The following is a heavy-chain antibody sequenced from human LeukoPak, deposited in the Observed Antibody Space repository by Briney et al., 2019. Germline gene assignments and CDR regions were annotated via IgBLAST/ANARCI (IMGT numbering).Heavy chain of an antibody. Sequence: SETLSLTCTVSGGSISSYYWSWIRQPPGKGLEWIGSIYYSGSTYYNPSLKSRVTISVDKSKNQFSLKLSSVTAADTAVYYCARDRSHDYWGQGTLVTVSS. CDR2: IYYSGST. J-gene: IGHJ4*02. CDR3: ARDRSHDY. CDR1: GGSISSYY. V-gene: IGHV4-59*12.